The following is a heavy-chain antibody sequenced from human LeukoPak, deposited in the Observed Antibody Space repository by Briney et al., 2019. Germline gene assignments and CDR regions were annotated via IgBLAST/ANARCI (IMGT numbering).Heavy chain of an antibody. V-gene: IGHV3-7*01. CDR3: ARDPGFSAFDI. CDR2: IKEDGSET. CDR1: GFTFSSYS. Sequence: GGSLRLSCAASGFTFSSYSMNWVRQAPGRGLEFVVNIKEDGSETNYVDSVKGRFTVSRDNAKNSLYLQMNSLRAEDTAIYYCARDPGFSAFDIWGQGTMVTVSS. J-gene: IGHJ3*02. D-gene: IGHD3-3*01.